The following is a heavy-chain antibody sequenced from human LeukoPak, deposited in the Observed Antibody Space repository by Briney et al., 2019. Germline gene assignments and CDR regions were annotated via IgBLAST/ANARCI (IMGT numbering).Heavy chain of an antibody. Sequence: ASVKVSCKASGGTFSSYDINWVRQATGQGLEWMGWMNPNSGNTGYAQKFQGRVTITRSTSISTAYMELSSLRSEDTAVYYCAAVNTYYDFWSGYNSYAFDIWGQGTMVTVSS. V-gene: IGHV1-8*03. J-gene: IGHJ3*02. D-gene: IGHD3-3*01. CDR2: MNPNSGNT. CDR1: GGTFSSYD. CDR3: AAVNTYYDFWSGYNSYAFDI.